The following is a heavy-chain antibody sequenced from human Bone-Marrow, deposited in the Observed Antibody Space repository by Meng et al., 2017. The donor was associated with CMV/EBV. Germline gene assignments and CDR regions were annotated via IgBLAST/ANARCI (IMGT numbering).Heavy chain of an antibody. Sequence: ASVKVSCKASGYTFTGYYMHWVRQAPGQGLEWMGWINPNSGGTNYAQKFQGRVTMTRDTSISTAYMELSRLRSDDTAVYYCATLGGPMGRGYFDYWVQGTLVTVSS. J-gene: IGHJ4*02. CDR3: ATLGGPMGRGYFDY. D-gene: IGHD3-10*01. V-gene: IGHV1-2*02. CDR1: GYTFTGYY. CDR2: INPNSGGT.